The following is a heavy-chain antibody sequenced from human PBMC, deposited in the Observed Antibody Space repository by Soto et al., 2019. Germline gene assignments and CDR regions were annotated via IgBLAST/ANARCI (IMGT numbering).Heavy chain of an antibody. Sequence: QVQLQESGPGLVKPSQTLSLTCTVSGGSISSGGYYWSWIRQHPGKGLEWIGYIYYSGTTYYNPSLKIRVTISGDTSKNQFSLKLTSVTAADSAVYYCAREGGRLGELSPYWYFDLWGRGNLVTVSS. D-gene: IGHD3-16*02. CDR2: IYYSGTT. V-gene: IGHV4-31*03. J-gene: IGHJ2*01. CDR3: AREGGRLGELSPYWYFDL. CDR1: GGSISSGGYY.